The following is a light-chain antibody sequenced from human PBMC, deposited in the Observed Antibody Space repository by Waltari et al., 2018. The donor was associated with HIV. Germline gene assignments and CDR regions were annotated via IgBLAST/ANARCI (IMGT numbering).Light chain of an antibody. CDR3: SSYTSSNIYV. Sequence: QSALTQPPSVSGSPGQSVTISCTGTSSDVGAYDRISCYHQPPGPSPNLIIYEVISRPTWVPVRFSGSKSGNTASLTISGLQAEDEGDYYCSSYTSSNIYVFGTATTVTVL. V-gene: IGLV2-18*02. CDR1: SSDVGAYDR. J-gene: IGLJ1*01. CDR2: EVI.